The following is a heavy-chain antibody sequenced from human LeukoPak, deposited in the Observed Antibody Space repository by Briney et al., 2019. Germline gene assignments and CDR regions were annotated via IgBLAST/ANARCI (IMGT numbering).Heavy chain of an antibody. J-gene: IGHJ4*02. D-gene: IGHD6-19*01. CDR1: GYTLTELS. V-gene: IGHV1-24*01. Sequence: ASVKVSCKVSGYTLTELSMHWVRQAPGKGLEWMGGFDPGDGETIYAQKFQGRVTMTEDTSTDTAYMELSSLRSEDTAVYYCATGVAVAEELDYWGQGTLVTVSS. CDR2: FDPGDGET. CDR3: ATGVAVAEELDY.